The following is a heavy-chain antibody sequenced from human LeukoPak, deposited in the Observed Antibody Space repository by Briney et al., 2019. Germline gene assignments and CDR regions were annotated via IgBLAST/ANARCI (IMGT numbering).Heavy chain of an antibody. J-gene: IGHJ4*02. CDR3: ARRYASSPHYFDY. D-gene: IGHD3-22*01. CDR2: INGDGSTT. CDR1: GFTFRSHW. Sequence: GGSLRLSCAASGFTFRSHWMHGVRQAPGKGLVWVSRINGDGSTTTYADSVKGRFTISRDNAKNTLYLQMDSLSAEDSAVYYCARRYASSPHYFDYWGQGTLVTVSS. V-gene: IGHV3-74*01.